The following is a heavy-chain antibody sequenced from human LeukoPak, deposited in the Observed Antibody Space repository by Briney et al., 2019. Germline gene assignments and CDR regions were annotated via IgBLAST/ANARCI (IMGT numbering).Heavy chain of an antibody. CDR3: ARDPLYDSSGLDY. V-gene: IGHV3-21*01. D-gene: IGHD3-22*01. J-gene: IGHJ4*02. Sequence: PGGSLRLSCAASGFTFSSYSMNWVRQAPGEGLEWVSSISSSSSYIYYADSVKGRFTISRDNAKNSLYLQMNSLRAEDTAVYYCARDPLYDSSGLDYWGQGTLVTVSS. CDR1: GFTFSSYS. CDR2: ISSSSSYI.